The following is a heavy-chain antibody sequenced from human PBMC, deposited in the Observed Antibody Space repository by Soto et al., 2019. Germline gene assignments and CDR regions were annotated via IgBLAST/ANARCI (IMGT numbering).Heavy chain of an antibody. CDR1: GFTVSSNY. V-gene: IGHV3-53*04. Sequence: GGSLRLSCAASGFTVSSNYMSWVRQAPGKGLEWVSVIYSGGSTYYADSVKGRFTISRHNSKNTLYLQMNSLRAEDTAVYYCARCAGGSCGWFDPWGQGTLVTVSS. CDR2: IYSGGST. CDR3: ARCAGGSCGWFDP. D-gene: IGHD2-15*01. J-gene: IGHJ5*02.